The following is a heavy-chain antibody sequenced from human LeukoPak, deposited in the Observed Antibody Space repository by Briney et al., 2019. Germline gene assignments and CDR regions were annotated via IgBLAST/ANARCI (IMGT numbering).Heavy chain of an antibody. CDR1: GLTVSSNY. V-gene: IGHV3-66*02. CDR2: IYSSGTT. CDR3: ARTGYLKPIDS. Sequence: GGSLRLSCTAYGLTVSSNYMTWVRQAPGKGLEWVSIIYSSGTTYYADSVKGRFTISRDNSKNTLYLQMNSLRTEDTAVYYCARTGYLKPIDSWGQGTLVTVSS. J-gene: IGHJ4*02. D-gene: IGHD3-9*01.